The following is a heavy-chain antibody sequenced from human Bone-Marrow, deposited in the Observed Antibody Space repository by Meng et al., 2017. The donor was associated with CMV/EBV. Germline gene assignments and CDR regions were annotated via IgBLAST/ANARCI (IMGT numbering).Heavy chain of an antibody. CDR1: EFVFNNYG. V-gene: IGHV3-30*02. J-gene: IGHJ6*02. CDR3: VKRGPYYYSMDV. Sequence: GESLKISCAVSEFVFNNYGIHWVRQAPGKGLEWVTFIDYDGNKRNYADSVKGRFTISRDTSKSEVYLLLNSLRPEDTAVYYCVKRGPYYYSMDVWGQGTMVTVSS. D-gene: IGHD2-21*01. CDR2: IDYDGNKR.